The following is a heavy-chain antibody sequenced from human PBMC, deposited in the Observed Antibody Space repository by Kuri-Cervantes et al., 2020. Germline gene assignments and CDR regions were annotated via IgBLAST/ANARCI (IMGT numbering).Heavy chain of an antibody. CDR1: GFSFSSYG. J-gene: IGHJ4*02. CDR2: IYSGGST. D-gene: IGHD2-15*01. V-gene: IGHV3-66*01. Sequence: GGSLRLSCAASGFSFSSYGMSWVRQAPGKGLEWVSVIYSGGSTYYADSVKGRFTISRDNSKNTLYLQMNSLRAEDTAVYYCATALGYCSGGSCREDDYWGQGTLVTVSS. CDR3: ATALGYCSGGSCREDDY.